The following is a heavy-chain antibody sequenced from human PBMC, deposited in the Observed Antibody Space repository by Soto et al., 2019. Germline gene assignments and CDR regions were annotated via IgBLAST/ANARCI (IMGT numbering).Heavy chain of an antibody. V-gene: IGHV4-31*03. D-gene: IGHD6-6*01. CDR2: IYYSGST. CDR1: GGSISSGGYY. J-gene: IGHJ4*02. CDR3: ATLYSSSSLGPVDY. Sequence: QVQLQESGPGLVKPSQTLSLTCTDSGGSISSGGYYWSWIRQHPGKGLEWIGYIYYSGSTYYNPSLKSRVTISVDTSKNQFSLKLSSVTAADTAVYYRATLYSSSSLGPVDYWGQGTLVTVSS.